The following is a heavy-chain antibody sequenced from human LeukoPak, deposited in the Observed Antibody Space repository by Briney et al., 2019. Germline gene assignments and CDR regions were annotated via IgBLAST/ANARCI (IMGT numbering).Heavy chain of an antibody. D-gene: IGHD3-10*01. CDR3: ARAPYGSGSYYNLDY. Sequence: ASVKVSCKASGYTFTSYSMNWVRQAPGQGLEWMGWINTNTGNPTYAQGFTGRFVFSLDTSVSTAYLQISSLKAEDTAVYYCARAPYGSGSYYNLDYWGQGTLVTVSS. CDR2: INTNTGNP. V-gene: IGHV7-4-1*02. J-gene: IGHJ4*02. CDR1: GYTFTSYS.